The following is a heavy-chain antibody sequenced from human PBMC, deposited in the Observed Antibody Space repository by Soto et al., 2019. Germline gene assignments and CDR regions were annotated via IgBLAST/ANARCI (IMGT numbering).Heavy chain of an antibody. Sequence: QVQLVQSGAEVKKPGASVKVSCKASGYTFTSYYMHWVRQAPGQGLEWMGIINPSGGSTSYAQKFQGRATMTRDTSTSTVYMELSSLRSEDTAVYYCARDPPDVEGYYYGMDVWGQGTTVTVSS. CDR3: ARDPPDVEGYYYGMDV. CDR1: GYTFTSYY. J-gene: IGHJ6*02. V-gene: IGHV1-46*01. CDR2: INPSGGST.